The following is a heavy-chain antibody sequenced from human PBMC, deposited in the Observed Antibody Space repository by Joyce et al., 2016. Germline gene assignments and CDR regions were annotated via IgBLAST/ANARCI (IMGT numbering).Heavy chain of an antibody. CDR3: AKDSVATMPYYYFDS. Sequence: EVQLVESGGGLVQPGRSLRLSCVTSGFTLDNYAMHWVRQAPGKGLGWVSGISWNGGDIGYAESVKGRFTISRDNAKNSLYLQMNSLRAEDTAFYYCAKDSVATMPYYYFDSWGLGTLVTVSS. J-gene: IGHJ4*02. D-gene: IGHD5-24*01. CDR2: ISWNGGDI. V-gene: IGHV3-9*01. CDR1: GFTLDNYA.